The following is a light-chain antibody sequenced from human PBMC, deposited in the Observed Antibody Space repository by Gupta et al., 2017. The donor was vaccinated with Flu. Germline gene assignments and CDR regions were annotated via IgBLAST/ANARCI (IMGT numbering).Light chain of an antibody. V-gene: IGLV6-57*01. CDR3: QSYEV. J-gene: IGLJ3*02. Sequence: NFMLTQPHPVSEPPGTTVTISCTRSSGSIASNYVHWYQQRPGTSPTNVIYEDNQISSGVPHRFSGSIDTSSNSASLTISGLKTEDEADYYCQSYEVFGGGTKLTVL. CDR1: SGSIASNY. CDR2: EDN.